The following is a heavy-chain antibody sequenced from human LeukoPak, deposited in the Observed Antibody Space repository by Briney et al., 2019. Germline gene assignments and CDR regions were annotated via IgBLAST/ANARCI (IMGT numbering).Heavy chain of an antibody. D-gene: IGHD3-22*01. CDR3: ARGTDYYDSSGRLGY. Sequence: PSETLSLTSTVSGGSISRYYWSWIRQPPGKGLEWIGYIYYSGSTNYNPSLKSRVTISVDTSKNQFSLKLSSVTAADTAVYYCARGTDYYDSSGRLGYWGQGTLVTVSS. V-gene: IGHV4-59*01. CDR2: IYYSGST. J-gene: IGHJ4*02. CDR1: GGSISRYY.